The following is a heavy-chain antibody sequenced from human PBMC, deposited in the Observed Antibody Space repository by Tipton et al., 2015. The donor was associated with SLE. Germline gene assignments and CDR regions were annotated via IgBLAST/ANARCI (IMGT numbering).Heavy chain of an antibody. CDR3: AKDISYSSSWKYFDL. CDR1: GFTFDDYT. D-gene: IGHD6-13*01. J-gene: IGHJ2*01. V-gene: IGHV3-43*01. CDR2: ISWDGGST. Sequence: SLRLSCAASGFTFDDYTMHWVRQAPGKGLEWVSLISWDGGSTYYADSVKGRFTISRDNSKNSLYLQMNSLRTEDTALYYCAKDISYSSSWKYFDLWGRGTLVTVSS.